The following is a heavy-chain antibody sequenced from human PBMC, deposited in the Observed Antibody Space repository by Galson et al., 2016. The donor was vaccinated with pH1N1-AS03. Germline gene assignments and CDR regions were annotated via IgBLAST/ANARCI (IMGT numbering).Heavy chain of an antibody. CDR3: TSGMVELDY. D-gene: IGHD3-10*01. CDR2: IGQDGSEK. J-gene: IGHJ4*02. Sequence: SLRLSCAASGFRFIDYWMTWVRQAPGKGLEWVANIGQDGSEKYYMDSVEGRFTISRDNAKNSLSLQMNSLRSEDTAAYYCTSGMVELDYWGQGTLVTVSS. V-gene: IGHV3-7*01. CDR1: GFRFIDYW.